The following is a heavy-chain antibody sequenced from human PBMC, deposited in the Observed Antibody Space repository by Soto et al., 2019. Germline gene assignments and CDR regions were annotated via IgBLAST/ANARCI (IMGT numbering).Heavy chain of an antibody. D-gene: IGHD3-22*01. V-gene: IGHV3-72*01. CDR1: GFTLSAHY. J-gene: IGHJ4*02. CDR2: SRDKPQGYST. Sequence: GGSLTLSCAAPGFTLSAHYIDWVRQAPGKGLEWVGSSRDKPQGYSTAYAASVKGRFTTSRDESKNSAYLQMNSLKTEDTAVYYCVSATYFSDSSGYTRCLDYWGQGTLVTVSS. CDR3: VSATYFSDSSGYTRCLDY.